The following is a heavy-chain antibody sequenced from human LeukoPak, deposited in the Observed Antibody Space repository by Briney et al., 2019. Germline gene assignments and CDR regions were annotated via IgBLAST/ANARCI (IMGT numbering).Heavy chain of an antibody. D-gene: IGHD6-13*01. CDR3: ARGRIAAAGRPSCFFQH. CDR1: GYTFTDHY. CDR2: IHPGRGDT. J-gene: IGHJ1*01. Sequence: ASVKVSCKALGYTFTDHYFHWLRQAPGQGLEWMGWIHPGRGDTNYAQKFQGRVTMTRDTSISTAYMELSRLRSDDTAVYYCARGRIAAAGRPSCFFQHWGQGTLVTVSS. V-gene: IGHV1-2*02.